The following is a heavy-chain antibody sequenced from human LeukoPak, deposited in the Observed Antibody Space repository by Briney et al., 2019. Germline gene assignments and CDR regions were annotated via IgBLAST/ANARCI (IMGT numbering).Heavy chain of an antibody. J-gene: IGHJ4*02. D-gene: IGHD3-22*01. CDR3: ARDRFPNYYDSSGYYVRGSGLDY. CDR1: GFVFKNYW. Sequence: GGSLRLSCAASGFVFKNYWMSWVRQAPGKGLEWLANINYDGSQQYHVDSVKGRFTISRDNAKNSLYLQMNSLGAEDTAVYYCARDRFPNYYDSSGYYVRGSGLDYWGQGTLVTVSS. CDR2: INYDGSQQ. V-gene: IGHV3-7*01.